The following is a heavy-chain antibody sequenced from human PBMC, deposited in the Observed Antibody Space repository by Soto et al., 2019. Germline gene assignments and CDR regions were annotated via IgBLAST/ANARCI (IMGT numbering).Heavy chain of an antibody. CDR3: GRALGSWGAYYFDY. V-gene: IGHV2-5*02. D-gene: IGHD3-16*01. CDR1: AFSRNTSGVG. CDR2: SYWDDGK. Sequence: QITLKESGPTLLKPTQTLTLTCTVSAFSRNTSGVGVGCSRQPPGKALECLAPSYWDDGKRYSLSLTSRLTVTKDLRKSPVVLPITNIEPLATVTYDCGRALGSWGAYYFDYWGQGTLVTVSS. J-gene: IGHJ4*02.